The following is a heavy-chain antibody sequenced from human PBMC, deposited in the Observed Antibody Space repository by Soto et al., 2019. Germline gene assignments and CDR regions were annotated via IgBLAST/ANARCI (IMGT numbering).Heavy chain of an antibody. J-gene: IGHJ3*02. Sequence: GGSLRLSCAASGFTFSSYWMSWVRQAPGKGLEWVANIKQDGSEKYYVDSVKGRFTISRDNAKNSLYLQMNSLRAEDTAVYYCARVGLVWFGEKGAFDIWGQGTMVTVSS. CDR1: GFTFSSYW. CDR3: ARVGLVWFGEKGAFDI. CDR2: IKQDGSEK. V-gene: IGHV3-7*01. D-gene: IGHD3-10*01.